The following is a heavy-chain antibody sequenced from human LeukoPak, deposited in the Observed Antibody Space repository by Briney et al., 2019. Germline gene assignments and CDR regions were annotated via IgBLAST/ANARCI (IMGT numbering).Heavy chain of an antibody. Sequence: GESLKISCKGSGYSFTTYWIGWVRQKPAKGLEWMGIIYPGDSGTRYSPSFQGQVTISADKSITTAYLQWSSLNASDTAMYYCLVSSNYYYYYGLDVWGQGTTVTVSS. CDR2: IYPGDSGT. D-gene: IGHD2-2*01. V-gene: IGHV5-51*01. CDR3: LVSSNYYYYYGLDV. CDR1: GYSFTTYW. J-gene: IGHJ6*02.